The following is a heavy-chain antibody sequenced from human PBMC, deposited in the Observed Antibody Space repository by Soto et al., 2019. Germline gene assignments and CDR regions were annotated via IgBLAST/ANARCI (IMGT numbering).Heavy chain of an antibody. CDR3: ARDLKSWGSGFDY. J-gene: IGHJ4*02. D-gene: IGHD7-27*01. CDR2: ISYDGSNK. CDR1: GFTFSSYA. V-gene: IGHV3-30*04. Sequence: GGSLRLSCAASGFTFSSYAMHWVRQAPGKGLEWVAVISYDGSNKYYADSVKGRFTISRDNSKNTLYLQMNSLRAEDTAVYYCARDLKSWGSGFDYWGQGTLVTVSS.